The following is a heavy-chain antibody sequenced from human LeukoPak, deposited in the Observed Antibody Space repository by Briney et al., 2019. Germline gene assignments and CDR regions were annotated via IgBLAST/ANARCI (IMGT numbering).Heavy chain of an antibody. CDR2: IFPSGGEI. CDR1: GFTFSTFA. J-gene: IGHJ4*02. D-gene: IGHD2-8*02. V-gene: IGHV3-23*01. Sequence: GGSLRLSCAASGFTFSTFAMIWVRQPPGKGLEWVSSIFPSGGEIHYADSVRGRFTISRDSSKSTLSLQMNSLRAEDTAIYYCATYRQVLLPFESWGQGTLVTVSS. CDR3: ATYRQVLLPFES.